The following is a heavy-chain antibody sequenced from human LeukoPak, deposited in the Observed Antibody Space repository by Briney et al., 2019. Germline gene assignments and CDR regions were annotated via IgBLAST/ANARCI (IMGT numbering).Heavy chain of an antibody. Sequence: GESLKISCKGSGYSFTSYWIGWGRQMPGKGLEWMGIIYPGDSDTRYSPSFQGQVTISADKSISTAYLQWSSLKASDAAMYYCARHKPYYYGSGSSYYFDYWGQGTLVTVSS. CDR1: GYSFTSYW. CDR3: ARHKPYYYGSGSSYYFDY. V-gene: IGHV5-51*01. J-gene: IGHJ4*02. CDR2: IYPGDSDT. D-gene: IGHD3-10*01.